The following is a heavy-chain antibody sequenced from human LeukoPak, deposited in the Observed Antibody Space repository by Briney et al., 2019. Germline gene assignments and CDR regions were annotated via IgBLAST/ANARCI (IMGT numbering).Heavy chain of an antibody. V-gene: IGHV3-30*18. CDR2: ISYDGSNK. D-gene: IGHD5-12*01. Sequence: GGSLRLSCAASGFTFSSYGMHWVRQAPGKGLEWVAVISYDGSNKYYADSVKGRFTISRDKSKNTLYLQMNSLRAEDTAVYYCAKDARQGENGLRFDYWGQGTLVTVSS. CDR3: AKDARQGENGLRFDY. J-gene: IGHJ4*02. CDR1: GFTFSSYG.